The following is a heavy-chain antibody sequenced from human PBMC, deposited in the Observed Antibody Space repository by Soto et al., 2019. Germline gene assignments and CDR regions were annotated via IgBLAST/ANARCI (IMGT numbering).Heavy chain of an antibody. D-gene: IGHD6-13*01. V-gene: IGHV4-4*02. J-gene: IGHJ4*02. CDR1: GASVSSTYW. CDR3: ARYNAASGTYYFDY. CDR2: INHRGSA. Sequence: PSETLSLTCAVSGASVSSTYWWSWVRQPPGKGPEWIGEINHRGSANYNPSLKSRVTISVGISKSQFSLRLTSVTAADTAVYYCARYNAASGTYYFDYWGQGALVTVS.